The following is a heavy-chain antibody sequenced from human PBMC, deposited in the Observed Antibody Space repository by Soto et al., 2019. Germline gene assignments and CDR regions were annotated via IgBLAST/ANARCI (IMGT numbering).Heavy chain of an antibody. CDR2: INPNSGGT. V-gene: IGHV1-2*04. D-gene: IGHD4-17*01. CDR1: GYTFTGYY. CDR3: ARSLHLTIYGMDV. J-gene: IGHJ6*02. Sequence: ASVKVSCKASGYTFTGYYMHWVRQAPGQGLEWMGWINPNSGGTNYAQKFQGWVTMTRDTSISTAYMELSRLRSDDTAVYYCARSLHLTIYGMDVWGQGTTVTV.